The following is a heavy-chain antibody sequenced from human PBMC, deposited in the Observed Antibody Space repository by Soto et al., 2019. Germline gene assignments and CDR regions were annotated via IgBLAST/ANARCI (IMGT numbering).Heavy chain of an antibody. Sequence: QVQLQESGPGLVKPSQTLSLTCTVSGDSISSGGYFWNWIRQHPGKGLEWIGLIYYTGSTFYNPSLRSRVSFSVDTSKHHFSLMLTSVTAAATAVYFCARLSSSSAFDFWGQGTLVTVSS. V-gene: IGHV4-31*03. CDR1: GDSISSGGYF. CDR3: ARLSSSSAFDF. D-gene: IGHD6-6*01. J-gene: IGHJ4*02. CDR2: IYYTGST.